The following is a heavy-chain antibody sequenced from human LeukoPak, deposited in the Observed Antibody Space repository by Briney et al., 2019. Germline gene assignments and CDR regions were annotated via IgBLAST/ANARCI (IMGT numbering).Heavy chain of an antibody. Sequence: GGSLRLSCAASGFTFSDYYMSWIRQAPGKGLEWVSYTSSSGSTIYYADSVKGRFAISRDNSKNTLYLQMNSLRAEDTAVYYCARGGLNTMVRGVIRYYYMDVWGKGTTVTISS. CDR3: ARGGLNTMVRGVIRYYYMDV. J-gene: IGHJ6*03. V-gene: IGHV3-11*01. CDR2: TSSSGSTI. CDR1: GFTFSDYY. D-gene: IGHD3-10*01.